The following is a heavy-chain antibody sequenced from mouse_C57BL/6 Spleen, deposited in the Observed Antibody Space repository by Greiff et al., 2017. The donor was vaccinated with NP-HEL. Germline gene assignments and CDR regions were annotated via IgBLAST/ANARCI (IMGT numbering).Heavy chain of an antibody. CDR3: ARADGNCFAGFGD. Sequence: EVMLVESGGGLVKPGGSLKLSCAASGFTFSDYGMHWVRQAPEKGLEWVAYISSGSSTIYYADTVKGRFTISRDNAKNTLFLQMTSLRSEDTAMYYWARADGNCFAGFGDWGQGTLVTVSA. J-gene: IGHJ3*01. CDR2: ISSGSSTI. V-gene: IGHV5-17*01. CDR1: GFTFSDYG. D-gene: IGHD2-1*01.